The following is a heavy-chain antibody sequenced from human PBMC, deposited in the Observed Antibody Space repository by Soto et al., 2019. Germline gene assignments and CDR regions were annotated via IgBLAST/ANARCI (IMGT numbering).Heavy chain of an antibody. CDR1: GGTFSSYA. V-gene: IGHV1-69*13. CDR2: IIPIFGTA. CDR3: ASSITMIGKFDV. Sequence: VAAVKVSCKSSGGTFSSYAISWVRQAPGQGLEWMGGIIPIFGTANYAQKFQGRVTITADESTSTAYMELSSLRSEDTAVYYCASSITMIGKFDVCGQGTLVTVSS. J-gene: IGHJ4*02. D-gene: IGHD3-22*01.